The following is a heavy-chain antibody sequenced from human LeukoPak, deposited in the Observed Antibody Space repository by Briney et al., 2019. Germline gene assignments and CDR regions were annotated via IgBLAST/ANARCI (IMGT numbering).Heavy chain of an antibody. CDR1: GGSISSSSYY. CDR3: ASCGGSCYFYGIDV. CDR2: IYYSGST. D-gene: IGHD2-15*01. Sequence: SETLSLTCTVSGGSISSSSYYWGWIRQPPGKGLEWIGSIYYSGSTYYNPSLKSRVTISVDTSKNQFSLKLSSVTAADTAVYYCASCGGSCYFYGIDVWGQGTTVTVSS. V-gene: IGHV4-39*01. J-gene: IGHJ6*02.